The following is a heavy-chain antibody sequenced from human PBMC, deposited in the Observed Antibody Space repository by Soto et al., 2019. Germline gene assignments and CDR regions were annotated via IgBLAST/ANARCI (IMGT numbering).Heavy chain of an antibody. J-gene: IGHJ4*02. D-gene: IGHD3-3*01. CDR3: ARGPITIFGVVMWYYFDY. CDR1: GGSFSGYY. Sequence: SETLSLTCAVYGGSFSGYYWSWIRQPPGKGLEWIGEINHSGSTNYNPSLKSRVTISVDTSKNQFSLKLSSVTAADTAVYYCARGPITIFGVVMWYYFDYWGQGTLVTVSS. V-gene: IGHV4-34*01. CDR2: INHSGST.